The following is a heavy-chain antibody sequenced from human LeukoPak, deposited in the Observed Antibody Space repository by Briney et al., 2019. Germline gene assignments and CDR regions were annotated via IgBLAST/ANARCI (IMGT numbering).Heavy chain of an antibody. D-gene: IGHD2-2*01. CDR2: IIPIFGTA. CDR3: ARGYCSSTSCRPVNFDY. Sequence: ASVKVSCKASGGTFSSFTVSWVRQAPGQGLEWVGGIIPIFGTANYAQKFQDRITITADESTSTAYMELSSLRSEDTAVYYCARGYCSSTSCRPVNFDYWGQGTLVTVSS. V-gene: IGHV1-69*13. J-gene: IGHJ4*02. CDR1: GGTFSSFT.